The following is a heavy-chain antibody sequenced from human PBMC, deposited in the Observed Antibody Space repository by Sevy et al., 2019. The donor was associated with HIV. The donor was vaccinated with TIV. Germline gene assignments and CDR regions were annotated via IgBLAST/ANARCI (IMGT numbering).Heavy chain of an antibody. V-gene: IGHV4-34*01. CDR3: ARGNVFDCSGGSCYSGWFDP. Sequence: SETLSLTCAVYGGSFSGYYWSWIRQPPGKGLEWIGEINHSGSTNYNPSLKSRVTISVDTSKNQFSLKLSSVTAADTVVYYCARGNVFDCSGGSCYSGWFDPWGQGTLVTVSS. J-gene: IGHJ5*02. CDR2: INHSGST. CDR1: GGSFSGYY. D-gene: IGHD2-15*01.